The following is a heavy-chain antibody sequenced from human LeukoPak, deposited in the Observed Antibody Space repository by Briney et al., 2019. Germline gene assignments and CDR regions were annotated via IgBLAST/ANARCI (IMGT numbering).Heavy chain of an antibody. CDR2: IYTSGST. D-gene: IGHD3-22*01. CDR1: GGSISSYY. J-gene: IGHJ4*02. CDR3: ARDQYYYDSSGYSLDY. Sequence: SETLSLTCTVSGGSISSYYWSCIRQPAGKGLEWIGRIYTSGSTNYNPSLKSRVTMSVDTSKNQFSLKLSSVTAADTAVYYCARDQYYYDSSGYSLDYWGQGTLVTVSS. V-gene: IGHV4-4*07.